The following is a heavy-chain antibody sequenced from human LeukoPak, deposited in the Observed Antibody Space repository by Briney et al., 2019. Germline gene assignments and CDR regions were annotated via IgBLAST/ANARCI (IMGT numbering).Heavy chain of an antibody. CDR1: GGSISSSSYY. D-gene: IGHD3-22*01. CDR2: IYYSGST. V-gene: IGHV4-39*07. CDR3: ARDHHDSSGAFDY. Sequence: PSETLSLTCTVPGGSISSSSYYWGWIRQPPGKGLEWIGSIYYSGSTYYNPSLKSRVTISVDTSKNQFSLKLSSVTAADTAVYYCARDHHDSSGAFDYWGQGTLVTVSS. J-gene: IGHJ4*02.